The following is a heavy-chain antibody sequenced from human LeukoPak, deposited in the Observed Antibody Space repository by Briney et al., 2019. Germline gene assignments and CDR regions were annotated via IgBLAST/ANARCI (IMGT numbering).Heavy chain of an antibody. CDR2: IYTSGGT. J-gene: IGHJ4*02. CDR3: ARAKFPSNYYGSGAFDY. V-gene: IGHV4-61*02. Sequence: TLSLTCTVSGGSISSGSYYWSWIRQPAGKGLEWIGRIYTSGGTNYNPSLKSRVTISVDTSKNQFSLKLSSVTAADTAVYYCARAKFPSNYYGSGAFDYWGQGTLVTVSS. CDR1: GGSISSGSYY. D-gene: IGHD3-10*01.